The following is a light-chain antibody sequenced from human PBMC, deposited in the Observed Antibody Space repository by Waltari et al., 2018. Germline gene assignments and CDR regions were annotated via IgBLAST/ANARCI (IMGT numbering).Light chain of an antibody. CDR3: LQYNDWPPLT. CDR1: QSVDSN. Sequence: EVVMTQSPATLSVSPGDTATLSCRASQSVDSNLAWYQQKPGQAPKFLIFSASTRATGIPARFSGGGFGTEFTLTINSLQSEDFAVYYCLQYNDWPPLTFGGGTKVEMK. J-gene: IGKJ4*01. V-gene: IGKV3-15*01. CDR2: SAS.